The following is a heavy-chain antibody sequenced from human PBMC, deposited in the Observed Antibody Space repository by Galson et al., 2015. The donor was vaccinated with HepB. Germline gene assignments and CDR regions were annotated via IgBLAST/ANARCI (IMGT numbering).Heavy chain of an antibody. CDR2: INPSGGST. J-gene: IGHJ3*02. D-gene: IGHD6-19*01. CDR1: GYTFTSYY. CDR3: ARDVIAVADGTLDASDI. V-gene: IGHV1-46*01. Sequence: SVKVSCKASGYTFTSYYMHWVRQAPGQGLEWMGIINPSGGSTSYAQKFQGRVTMTRDTSTSTVYMELSSLRSEDTAVYYCARDVIAVADGTLDASDIWGQGTMVTVSS.